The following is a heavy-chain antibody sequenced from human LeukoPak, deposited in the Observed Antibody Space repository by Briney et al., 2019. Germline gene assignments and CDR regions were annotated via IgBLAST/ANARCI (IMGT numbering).Heavy chain of an antibody. Sequence: GESLKISCKGSGYSFTSYWIGWVRQMPGKGLEWMGIIYPGDSDTRYSPSFQGQVTISADKSISTAYLQWSSLKASDTAVYYCARTYYDYVWGSYRYGLDHWGQGTLVTVSS. D-gene: IGHD3-16*02. J-gene: IGHJ4*02. V-gene: IGHV5-51*01. CDR1: GYSFTSYW. CDR2: IYPGDSDT. CDR3: ARTYYDYVWGSYRYGLDH.